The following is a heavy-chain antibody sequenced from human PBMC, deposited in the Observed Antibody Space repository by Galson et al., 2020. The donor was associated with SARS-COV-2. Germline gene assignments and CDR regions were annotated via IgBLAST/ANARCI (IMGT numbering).Heavy chain of an antibody. CDR1: GYTFTGYH. CDR3: ARDGTAMVTNCFDI. Sequence: DSVKVSCKASGYTFTGYHMHWVRQAPGQGIEWMGWINPNSGGTNYAQKFQGRVTMTRDTSISIAYMELSRLRSDDTAVYYCARDGTAMVTNCFDIWGQGTMVTVSS. CDR2: INPNSGGT. J-gene: IGHJ3*02. V-gene: IGHV1-2*02. D-gene: IGHD5-18*01.